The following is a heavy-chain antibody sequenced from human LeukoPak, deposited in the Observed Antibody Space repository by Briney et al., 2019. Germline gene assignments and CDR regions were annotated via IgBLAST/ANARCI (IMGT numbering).Heavy chain of an antibody. D-gene: IGHD2-15*01. J-gene: IGHJ4*02. V-gene: IGHV1-58*02. Sequence: GASVKVSCKASGFTFTSSAMQWVRQARGQRLEWIGWIVVGSGNTNYAQKLQERVTITRDMSTSTAYMELSSLRSEDTAVYYCAAEFAGRTVVAPRYWGQGTLVTVSS. CDR3: AAEFAGRTVVAPRY. CDR2: IVVGSGNT. CDR1: GFTFTSSA.